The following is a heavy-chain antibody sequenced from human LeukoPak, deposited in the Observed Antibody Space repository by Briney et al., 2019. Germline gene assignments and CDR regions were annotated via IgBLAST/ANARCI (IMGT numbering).Heavy chain of an antibody. J-gene: IGHJ5*01. V-gene: IGHV3-48*01. CDR2: ISSSTSTI. CDR3: ARGRFFDS. Sequence: GGSLRLSCAASGFTFSSFGMNWVRQAPGRGLEWVSYISSSTSTIYYADSVKGRFTISRDNAKNSLYLQMNSLRAEDTAVYYCARGRFFDSWGQGTLVTVSS. CDR1: GFTFSSFG. D-gene: IGHD5-24*01.